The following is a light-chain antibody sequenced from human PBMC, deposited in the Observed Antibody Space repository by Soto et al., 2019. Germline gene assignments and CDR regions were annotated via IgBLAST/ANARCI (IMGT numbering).Light chain of an antibody. CDR2: LGS. CDR3: MQALHIPMT. Sequence: DIVMTQSPLFLPVTPGEPASISCRSSQSLLNERGYIYLDWYLQKPGQSPQLLIYLGSNRASGVPDRFRGTVSGTDFTLKISRVEAEDVGVYYCMQALHIPMTFGGGTKV. J-gene: IGKJ4*01. V-gene: IGKV2-28*01. CDR1: QSLLNERGYIY.